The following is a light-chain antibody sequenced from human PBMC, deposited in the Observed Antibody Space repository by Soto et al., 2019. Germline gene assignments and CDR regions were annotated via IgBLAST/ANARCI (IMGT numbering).Light chain of an antibody. J-gene: IGKJ3*01. CDR1: QVISNF. CDR2: TAS. Sequence: DIQMTQFPSSLSASVGDRVTITCGASQVISNFLAWFEQRPGKPPKSLIYTASSLQSGVPSRFSGSDSWTDLTLTNRSLQREDFATYYYQQYDSDPFAFGPGTKVDI. CDR3: QQYDSDPFA. V-gene: IGKV1-16*01.